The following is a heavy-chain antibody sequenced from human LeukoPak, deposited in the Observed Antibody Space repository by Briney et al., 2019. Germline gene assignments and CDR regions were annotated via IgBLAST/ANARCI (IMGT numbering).Heavy chain of an antibody. CDR1: GYTFTNYG. V-gene: IGHV1-18*01. J-gene: IGHJ4*02. D-gene: IGHD5-12*01. Sequence: ASVKVSCKASGYTFTNYGINWVRQAPGQGLEWMAWISAYNGNTNYAQKLQGRVTMTTDTSMSTAYMELRSLRSDDTAVYYCARDDALVATGSFDYWGQGTLVTVSS. CDR2: ISAYNGNT. CDR3: ARDDALVATGSFDY.